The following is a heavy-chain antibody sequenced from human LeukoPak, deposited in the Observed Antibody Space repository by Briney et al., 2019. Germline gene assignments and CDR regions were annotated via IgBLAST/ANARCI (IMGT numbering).Heavy chain of an antibody. CDR2: LYPGVST. J-gene: IGHJ6*03. CDR3: ARQEFYDSTGYSPGHYMDV. V-gene: IGHV4-4*07. D-gene: IGHD3-22*01. Sequence: PSETLSLTCTVSGGPIYSYYWSWIRQTAGKGLEWIGRLYPGVSTNYNPSLKSRVTMSVDTSKNQFALKLSAVTAADTAVYYCARQEFYDSTGYSPGHYMDVWGKGTTVTVSS. CDR1: GGPIYSYY.